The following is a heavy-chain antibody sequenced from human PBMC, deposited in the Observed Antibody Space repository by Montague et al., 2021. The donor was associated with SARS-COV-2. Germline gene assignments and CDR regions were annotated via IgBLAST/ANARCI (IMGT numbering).Heavy chain of an antibody. Sequence: SETLSPTCAVYGGSFSGYYWSWIRQPPGKGLEWIGEINHSGSTNYNPSLKSRVTISVDTFENQFSLKLSSVTAADTAVYYCARGYDYVWGSYRYLHWFDPWGQGTLVTVSS. CDR1: GGSFSGYY. CDR2: INHSGST. J-gene: IGHJ5*02. V-gene: IGHV4-34*01. D-gene: IGHD3-16*02. CDR3: ARGYDYVWGSYRYLHWFDP.